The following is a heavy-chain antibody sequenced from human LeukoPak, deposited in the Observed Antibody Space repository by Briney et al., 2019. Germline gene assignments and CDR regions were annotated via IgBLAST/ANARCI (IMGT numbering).Heavy chain of an antibody. Sequence: GGSLRLSCAASGFTFSSNSMNWVRQAPGKGLEWVSSISSSSSYVDYADSVKGRFTISRDSAKNSLYLQMDSLRVEDTAVYYCARDPPSRGTRYFDYWGQGTLVTVSS. V-gene: IGHV3-21*01. CDR3: ARDPPSRGTRYFDY. CDR1: GFTFSSNS. J-gene: IGHJ4*02. D-gene: IGHD3-16*01. CDR2: ISSSSSYV.